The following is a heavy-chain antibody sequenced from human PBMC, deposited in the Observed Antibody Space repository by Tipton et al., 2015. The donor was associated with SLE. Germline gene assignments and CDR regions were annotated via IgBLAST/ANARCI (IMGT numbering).Heavy chain of an antibody. CDR1: GDSISSPYW. Sequence: TLSLTCAVSGDSISSPYWWSWVRQSPGKGLEWIGEIYHSGATSYNPSLKSRVTISLDKSKNQYSLKLSSVTAADTAVYYCARFEWVLNRSYYGMGVWGQGTTVTVSS. CDR3: ARFEWVLNRSYYGMGV. CDR2: IYHSGAT. V-gene: IGHV4-4*02. D-gene: IGHD5-12*01. J-gene: IGHJ6*02.